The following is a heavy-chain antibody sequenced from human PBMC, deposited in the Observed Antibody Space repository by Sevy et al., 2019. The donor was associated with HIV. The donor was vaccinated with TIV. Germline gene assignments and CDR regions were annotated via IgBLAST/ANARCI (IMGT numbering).Heavy chain of an antibody. CDR1: GYTFTSYA. CDR3: ARTRNFDWDDYYYYYMDV. V-gene: IGHV7-4-1*01. Sequence: ASVKVSCKASGYTFTSYAMNWVRQAPGQGLEWMGWINTNTGNPTYSQGFTGRFVFSLDTSVSTAYLQICSLKAEDTAVYYCARTRNFDWDDYYYYYMDVWGKGTTVTVSS. CDR2: INTNTGNP. D-gene: IGHD3-9*01. J-gene: IGHJ6*03.